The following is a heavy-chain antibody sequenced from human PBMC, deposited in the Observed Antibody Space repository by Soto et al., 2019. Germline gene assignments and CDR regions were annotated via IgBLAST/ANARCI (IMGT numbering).Heavy chain of an antibody. J-gene: IGHJ6*03. CDR1: GFTFSSYG. D-gene: IGHD4-17*01. Sequence: PGGSLRLSCAASGFTFSSYGMHWVRQAPGKGLEWVAVISYDGSNKYYADSVKGRFTISRDNSKNTLYLQMNSLRAEDTAVYYCAKVFLYGDYGYYYYMDVWGKGTTVTVSS. CDR2: ISYDGSNK. V-gene: IGHV3-30*18. CDR3: AKVFLYGDYGYYYYMDV.